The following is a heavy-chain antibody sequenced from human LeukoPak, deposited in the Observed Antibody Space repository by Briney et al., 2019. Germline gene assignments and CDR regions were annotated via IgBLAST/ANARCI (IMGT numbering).Heavy chain of an antibody. CDR3: ARAYSSGWYYFDY. CDR2: ISYDGSNK. Sequence: PGGSLRLSCAASGFTFSSYAMHWVRQAPGKGLEWVAVISYDGSNKYYADSVKGRFTISRDNSKNTLYLQMNSLRVEDTAVYYCARAYSSGWYYFDYWGQGTLVTVSS. V-gene: IGHV3-30-3*01. CDR1: GFTFSSYA. J-gene: IGHJ4*02. D-gene: IGHD6-19*01.